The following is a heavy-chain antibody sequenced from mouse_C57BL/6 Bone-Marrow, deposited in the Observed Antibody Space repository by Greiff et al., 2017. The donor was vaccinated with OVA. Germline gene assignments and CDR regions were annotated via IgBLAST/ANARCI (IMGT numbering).Heavy chain of an antibody. D-gene: IGHD2-5*01. V-gene: IGHV5-6*01. CDR3: ARPYSNLYYFDY. CDR1: GFTFSSYG. J-gene: IGHJ2*01. Sequence: EVKLVESGGDLVKPGGSLKLSCAASGFTFSSYGTSWVRQTPDKRLEWVATISSGGSYTYSPDSVKGRFTISRDNAKNTLYLQMSSLKSEDTAMYYCARPYSNLYYFDYWGQGTTLTVSS. CDR2: ISSGGSYT.